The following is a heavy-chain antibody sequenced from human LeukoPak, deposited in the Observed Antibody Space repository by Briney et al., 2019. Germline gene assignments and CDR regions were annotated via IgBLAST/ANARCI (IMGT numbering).Heavy chain of an antibody. V-gene: IGHV1-18*01. D-gene: IGHD6-6*01. Sequence: GASVKVSCKASGYAFTTYGINWVRQAPGQGLEWMGWISAYNGDTNYAQNVQGRVTMSTDTSTSTAYMELRSLRSDDTAVYYCARDLIAARPGWFDTWGQGTLVTVSS. CDR3: ARDLIAARPGWFDT. CDR2: ISAYNGDT. J-gene: IGHJ5*02. CDR1: GYAFTTYG.